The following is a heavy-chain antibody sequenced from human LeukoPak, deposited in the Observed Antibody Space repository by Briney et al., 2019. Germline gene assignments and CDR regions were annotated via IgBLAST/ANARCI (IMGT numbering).Heavy chain of an antibody. CDR1: GFTFSSYG. CDR3: AKDRMGGSGSPYYYYYYGMDV. D-gene: IGHD3-10*01. CDR2: ISYDGSNK. V-gene: IGHV3-30*18. J-gene: IGHJ6*02. Sequence: GRSLRLSCAASGFTFSSYGMHWVRQAPGKGLEWVAVISYDGSNKYYADSVKGRFTISRDNSKNTLYLQMNSLRAEDTAVYYCAKDRMGGSGSPYYYYYYGMDVWGQGTTVTVSS.